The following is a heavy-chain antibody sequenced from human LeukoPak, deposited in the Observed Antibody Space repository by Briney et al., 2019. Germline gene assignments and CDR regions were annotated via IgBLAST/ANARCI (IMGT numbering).Heavy chain of an antibody. D-gene: IGHD3-22*01. V-gene: IGHV3-21*01. CDR2: IRSSSSYI. CDR3: ASLYYHDSA. J-gene: IGHJ5*02. CDR1: GFTFSTYS. Sequence: GGSLRLFCAASGFTFSTYSMHWVRQAPGKGLEWVSSIRSSSSYIYYADSVRGRFTISRDNAKNSLYLQMNSRRAEDTALYYCASLYYHDSAWGQGTLVTVSS.